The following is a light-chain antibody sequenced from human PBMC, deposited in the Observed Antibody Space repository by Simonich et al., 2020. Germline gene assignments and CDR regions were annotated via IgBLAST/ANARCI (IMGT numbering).Light chain of an antibody. CDR3: SSYTSSSTWV. Sequence: QSALTQPASVSGSPGQSITISCTGTRSEVGGYNYVFWYQQHPGKAPKLMIYDVSKRPSGVSNRFSGSKSGNTASLTISGLQAEDEADYYCSSYTSSSTWVFGGGTKLTVL. CDR1: RSEVGGYNY. CDR2: DVS. V-gene: IGLV2-14*01. J-gene: IGLJ3*02.